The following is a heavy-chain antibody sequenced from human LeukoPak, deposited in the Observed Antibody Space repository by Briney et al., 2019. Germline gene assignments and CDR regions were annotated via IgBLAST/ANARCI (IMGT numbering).Heavy chain of an antibody. Sequence: ASVKVSCKTSGYTFTDHGISWVRQAPGEGLEWMGWISAFDGNTDYAQKVQGRLTFTTVTSTTTAYMELRSLTSDDTAVYYCARVGRQYYNTNVFYDTETDFDYWGQGTLVTVSS. CDR3: ARVGRQYYNTNVFYDTETDFDY. J-gene: IGHJ4*02. CDR2: ISAFDGNT. D-gene: IGHD3-22*01. V-gene: IGHV1-18*01. CDR1: GYTFTDHG.